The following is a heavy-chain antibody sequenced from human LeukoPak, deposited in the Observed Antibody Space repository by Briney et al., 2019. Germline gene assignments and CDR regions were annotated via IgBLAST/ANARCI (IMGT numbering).Heavy chain of an antibody. J-gene: IGHJ4*02. Sequence: SETLSLTCTVSGGSINSGGYYWSWIRQHPGKGLECIGYIYYSGSTYYNQSLKSRVTISVDTSKNQLSLKLSSVTAADTAVYYCAREGSNQLLWRGTFDYWGQGTLVTVSS. CDR1: GGSINSGGYY. D-gene: IGHD2-2*01. CDR2: IYYSGST. CDR3: AREGSNQLLWRGTFDY. V-gene: IGHV4-31*03.